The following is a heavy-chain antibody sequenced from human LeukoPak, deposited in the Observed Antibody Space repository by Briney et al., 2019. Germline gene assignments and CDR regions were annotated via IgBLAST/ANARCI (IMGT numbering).Heavy chain of an antibody. J-gene: IGHJ4*02. V-gene: IGHV4-34*01. CDR1: GDSTNTYF. D-gene: IGHD3-16*02. Sequence: PSETLSLTCTISGDSTNTYFWSWIRQPPGKGLEWIGEINHSGSTNYNPSLKSRVTISVDTSKNQFSLKLSSVTAADTAVYYCARGGSYDYVWGSYRYTALDYWGQGTLVTVSS. CDR2: INHSGST. CDR3: ARGGSYDYVWGSYRYTALDY.